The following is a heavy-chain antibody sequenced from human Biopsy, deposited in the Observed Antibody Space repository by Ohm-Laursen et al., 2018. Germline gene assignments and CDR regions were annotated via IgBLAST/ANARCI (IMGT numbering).Heavy chain of an antibody. CDR1: GFSFRSYS. V-gene: IGHV3-48*01. CDR2: TDTTSGTN. CDR3: VRGGWNRSSLFLDH. J-gene: IGHJ4*02. Sequence: GTLSLTCAASGFSFRSYSMNWARQAPGKGLEGVSYTDTTSGTNFYADSVKGRFTISRDNAKNSLYLQMTSLRAEDTAVYFCVRGGWNRSSLFLDHWGQGSLVTVSS. D-gene: IGHD1/OR15-1a*01.